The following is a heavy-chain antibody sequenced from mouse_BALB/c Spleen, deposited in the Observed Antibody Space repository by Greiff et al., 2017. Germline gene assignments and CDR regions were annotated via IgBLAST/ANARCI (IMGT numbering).Heavy chain of an antibody. V-gene: IGHV1-4*01. CDR3: ASLLRSLSWFAY. Sequence: QVQLQQSGAELARPGASVKMSCKASGYTFTSYTMHWVKQRPGQGLEWIGYINPSSGYTNYNQKFKDKATLTADKSSSTAYMQLSSLTSEDSAVYYCASLLRSLSWFAYWGQGTLVTVSA. J-gene: IGHJ3*01. CDR2: INPSSGYT. D-gene: IGHD1-1*01. CDR1: GYTFTSYT.